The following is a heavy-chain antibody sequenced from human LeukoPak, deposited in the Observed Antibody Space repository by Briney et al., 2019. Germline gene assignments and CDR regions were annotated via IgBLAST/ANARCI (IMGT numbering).Heavy chain of an antibody. CDR1: GYTFTGYY. V-gene: IGHV1-2*04. J-gene: IGHJ4*02. Sequence: ASVTVSCKASGYTFTGYYMHWVRQAPGQGLEWMGWINPNSGGTNYAQKFQGWVTMTRDTSISTAYMELSRLRSDDTAVYYCARGDDSSVPFDYWGQGTLVTVSS. D-gene: IGHD3-22*01. CDR2: INPNSGGT. CDR3: ARGDDSSVPFDY.